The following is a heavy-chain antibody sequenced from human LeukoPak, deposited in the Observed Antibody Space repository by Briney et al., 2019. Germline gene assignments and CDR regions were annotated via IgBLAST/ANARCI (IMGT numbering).Heavy chain of an antibody. CDR3: ARDPKGDSSSWYYYYGMDV. CDR1: GYTFTGYY. V-gene: IGHV1-2*04. Sequence: ASVKVSCKASGYTFTGYYMHWVRQAPGRGLEWMGWINPNSGGTNYAQKFQGWVTMTRDTSISTAYVELSRLRSDDTAVYYCARDPKGDSSSWYYYYGMDVWGQGTTVTVSS. D-gene: IGHD6-13*01. J-gene: IGHJ6*02. CDR2: INPNSGGT.